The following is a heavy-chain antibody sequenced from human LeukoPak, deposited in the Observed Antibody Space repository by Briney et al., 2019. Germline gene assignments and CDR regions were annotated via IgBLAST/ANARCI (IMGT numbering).Heavy chain of an antibody. V-gene: IGHV1-69*13. CDR3: ARGLHSSGWYLGY. CDR1: GGTFSSYA. D-gene: IGHD6-19*01. CDR2: IITIFGTA. Sequence: GASVKVSCKTSGGTFSSYAISWVRQAPGQGLEWMGGIITIFGTAKYAQKFQGRVTITADESTTTAYMELSSLRSEDTAVYYCARGLHSSGWYLGYWGQGTLVTVSS. J-gene: IGHJ4*02.